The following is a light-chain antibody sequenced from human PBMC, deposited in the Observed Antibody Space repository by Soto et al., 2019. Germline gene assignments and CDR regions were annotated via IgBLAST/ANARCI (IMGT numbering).Light chain of an antibody. CDR1: DIGSKS. CDR2: DDR. V-gene: IGLV3-21*02. J-gene: IGLJ2*01. Sequence: SYELTQPPSVSVAPGQTAMISCGGNDIGSKSVHWYQQRPGQAPVLVVYDDRDRPSGIPERFSGSNSGSTATLTINRVEAGDEADYYCQVWERNNNHVLFGGGTKLTVL. CDR3: QVWERNNNHVL.